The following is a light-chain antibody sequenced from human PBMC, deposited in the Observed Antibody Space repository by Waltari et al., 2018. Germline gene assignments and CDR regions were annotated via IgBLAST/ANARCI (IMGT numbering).Light chain of an antibody. J-gene: IGKJ1*01. CDR2: WAS. CDR3: QQYHTTPWT. Sequence: DIVMTQSPDSLAVSLGERATINCRSSQSVLYSSNNKNYLAWYQQKPGKPPKLLMYWASTRESGVPDRLSGSGSGTDFTLTISSLQAEDVAGYYCQQYHTTPWTFGQGTKVEIK. CDR1: QSVLYSSNNKNY. V-gene: IGKV4-1*01.